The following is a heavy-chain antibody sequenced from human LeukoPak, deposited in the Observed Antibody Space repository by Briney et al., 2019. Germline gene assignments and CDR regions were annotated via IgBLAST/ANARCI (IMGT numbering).Heavy chain of an antibody. V-gene: IGHV4-59*01. J-gene: IGHJ5*02. CDR2: IYYSGST. D-gene: IGHD2-15*01. CDR3: ARGEVALNWFDP. Sequence: PSETLSLTCTVSGGSISSYYWTWIRQPPGKGLEWIAYIYYSGSTNYNPSLKSRVTIFVDKSKNQFSLKLRSVTAADTAVYYCARGEVALNWFDPWGQGTLVTVSS. CDR1: GGSISSYY.